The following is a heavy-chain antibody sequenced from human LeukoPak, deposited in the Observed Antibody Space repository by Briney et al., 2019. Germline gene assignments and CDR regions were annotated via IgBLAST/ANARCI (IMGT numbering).Heavy chain of an antibody. Sequence: SETLSLTCTVSGGSISSSSYYWGWIRQPPGKGLEWIRYIHNSGTSTYNLSLKSRVTISADTSKNQFSLKLNSMTTADTAVYYCTRGAGWLIDYWGQGILVTVSS. CDR3: TRGAGWLIDY. CDR2: IHNSGTS. V-gene: IGHV4-61*05. J-gene: IGHJ4*02. D-gene: IGHD3-16*01. CDR1: GGSISSSSYY.